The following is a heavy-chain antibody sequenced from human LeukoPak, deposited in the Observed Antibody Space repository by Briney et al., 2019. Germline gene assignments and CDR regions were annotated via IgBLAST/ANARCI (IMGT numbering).Heavy chain of an antibody. CDR1: GFTFDDYA. J-gene: IGHJ4*02. CDR3: ARDGITFGGGTSFDY. V-gene: IGHV3-43*02. D-gene: IGHD3-16*01. CDR2: ISGDGGST. Sequence: GGSLRLSCAASGFTFDDYAMHWVRQAPGKGLEWVSLISGDGGSTYYADSVKGRFTISRDNSKNTLYLQMNSLRAEDTALYYCARDGITFGGGTSFDYWGQGTLVTVSS.